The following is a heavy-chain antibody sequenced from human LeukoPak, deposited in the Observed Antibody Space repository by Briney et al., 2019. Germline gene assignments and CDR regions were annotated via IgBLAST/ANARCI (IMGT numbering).Heavy chain of an antibody. V-gene: IGHV4-39*07. D-gene: IGHD1-14*01. Sequence: SETLSLTCTVSGGSISSSSYYWGWIRQPPGKGLEWIGSIYYSGSTYYNPSLKSRVTISVDTSKNQFSLKLSSVTAADTAVYYCARETEFEGEDAFDIWGQGTMVTVSS. CDR3: ARETEFEGEDAFDI. J-gene: IGHJ3*02. CDR2: IYYSGST. CDR1: GGSISSSSYY.